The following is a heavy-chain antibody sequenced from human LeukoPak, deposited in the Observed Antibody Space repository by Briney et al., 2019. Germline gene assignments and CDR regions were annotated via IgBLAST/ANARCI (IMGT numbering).Heavy chain of an antibody. Sequence: ASVKVSCKASGYTFTSYYMHWVRQAPGQGLEWMGIINPSGGSTSYAQKFQGRVTMTRDTSTSTVYMELSSLRSEDTAVYYCARDRGGITIFGVVIHWGQGTLVTVSS. CDR1: GYTFTSYY. V-gene: IGHV1-46*01. J-gene: IGHJ4*02. D-gene: IGHD3-3*01. CDR3: ARDRGGITIFGVVIH. CDR2: INPSGGST.